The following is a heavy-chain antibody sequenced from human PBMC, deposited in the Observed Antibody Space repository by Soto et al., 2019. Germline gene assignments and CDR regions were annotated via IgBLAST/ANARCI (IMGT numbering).Heavy chain of an antibody. Sequence: QVQLVQSGAEVKKPGASVKVSCKASVYTFTSYGISWVRQAPGQGVEWMGWISAYSGNTHYAQKVQGRVTMTTDTSTSTAYMELRSLRSDDTAVYYCARDLAAGMIDYWGQGTLVTVSS. CDR3: ARDLAAGMIDY. V-gene: IGHV1-18*01. CDR1: VYTFTSYG. CDR2: ISAYSGNT. D-gene: IGHD6-13*01. J-gene: IGHJ4*02.